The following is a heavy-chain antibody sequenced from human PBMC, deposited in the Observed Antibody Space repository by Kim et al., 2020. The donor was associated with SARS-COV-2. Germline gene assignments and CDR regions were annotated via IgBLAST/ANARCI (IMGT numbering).Heavy chain of an antibody. J-gene: IGHJ5*01. CDR2: TT. D-gene: IGHD6-13*01. V-gene: IGHV3-23*01. CDR3: AKVVSGYFDS. Sequence: TTCNADSVKGRFTVSRENSKNTLYVQMSSLRADDTAVYYCAKVVSGYFDSWGLGTLVTVSS.